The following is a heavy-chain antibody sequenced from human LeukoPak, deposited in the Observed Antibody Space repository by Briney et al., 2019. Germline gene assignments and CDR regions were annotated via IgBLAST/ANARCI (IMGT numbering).Heavy chain of an antibody. Sequence: GGSLRLSCAASGFTFSSYSMNWVRQAPGKGLEWVSYISSSSSTIYYADSVKGRFTISRDNAKSSLYLQMNSLRAEDTAVYYCARDWGPYATWGQGTLVTVSS. CDR2: ISSSSSTI. CDR3: ARDWGPYAT. J-gene: IGHJ1*01. D-gene: IGHD3-16*01. V-gene: IGHV3-48*04. CDR1: GFTFSSYS.